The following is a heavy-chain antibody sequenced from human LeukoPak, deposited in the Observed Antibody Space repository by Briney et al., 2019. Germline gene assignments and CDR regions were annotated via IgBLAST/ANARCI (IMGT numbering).Heavy chain of an antibody. V-gene: IGHV3-33*01. CDR3: AREVPEYQLPFDY. J-gene: IGHJ4*02. Sequence: GGSLRLSCAASGFTFSSYGMHWVRQAPGKGLEWVAVIWYDGSNKYYADSVKGRFTISRDNSKNTLYLQMNSLRAEDTAVHYCAREVPEYQLPFDYWGQGTLVTVSS. CDR1: GFTFSSYG. CDR2: IWYDGSNK. D-gene: IGHD2-2*01.